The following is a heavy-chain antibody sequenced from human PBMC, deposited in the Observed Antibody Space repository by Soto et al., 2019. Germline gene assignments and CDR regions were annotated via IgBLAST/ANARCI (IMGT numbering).Heavy chain of an antibody. CDR2: INSDGSST. V-gene: IGHV3-74*01. CDR3: ARGSVYCGGDCSDAFDI. CDR1: GFTFSSYW. J-gene: IGHJ3*02. Sequence: GESLKISCAASGFTFSSYWMHWVRQAPGKGLVWVSRINSDGSSTSYADSVKGRFTISRDNAKNTLYLQMNSLRAEDTAVYYCARGSVYCGGDCSDAFDIWGQGTMVTVSS. D-gene: IGHD2-21*02.